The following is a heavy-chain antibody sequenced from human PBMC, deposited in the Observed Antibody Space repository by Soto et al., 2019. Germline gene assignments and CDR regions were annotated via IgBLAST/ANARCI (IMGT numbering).Heavy chain of an antibody. CDR3: ARECGGDCSNAFDL. CDR1: GFTGSSNY. J-gene: IGHJ3*01. D-gene: IGHD2-21*01. Sequence: VQLGESGGGLVQPGGSLRLSWAASGFTGSSNYMKWVRQAPGKGLEWLSVLYSGAGTYYADSVKDRFTISRDNSKNTLYLQLNSLRAEDTAIYYCARECGGDCSNAFDLWGQGTMVTVSP. V-gene: IGHV3-66*01. CDR2: LYSGAGT.